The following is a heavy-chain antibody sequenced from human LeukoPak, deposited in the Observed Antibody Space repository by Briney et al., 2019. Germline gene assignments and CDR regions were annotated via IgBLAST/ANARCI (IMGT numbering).Heavy chain of an antibody. D-gene: IGHD3-10*01. CDR3: ARGRSELLWFGELFAYFDY. J-gene: IGHJ4*02. CDR2: NNHSGST. CDR1: GGSFSGYY. Sequence: SETLSLTCAVYGGSFSGYYWSWIRQPPGKGLEWIGENNHSGSTNYNPSLKSRVTISVDTSKNQFSLKLSSVTAADTAVYYCARGRSELLWFGELFAYFDYWGQGTLVTVSS. V-gene: IGHV4-34*01.